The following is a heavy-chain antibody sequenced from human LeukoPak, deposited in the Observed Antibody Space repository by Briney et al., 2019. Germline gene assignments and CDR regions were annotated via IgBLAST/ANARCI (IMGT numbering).Heavy chain of an antibody. V-gene: IGHV3-7*01. CDR2: IKQDGSEK. CDR1: GFTFSSYW. D-gene: IGHD2-2*01. Sequence: SGGSLRLSCAASGFTFSSYWVSWVRQAPGKGLEWVANIKQDGSEKYYVDSVKGRFTISRDNAKNSLYLQMNSLRAEDTAVYYCASEREYCSSTSCHYYFDYWGQGTLVTVSS. CDR3: ASEREYCSSTSCHYYFDY. J-gene: IGHJ4*02.